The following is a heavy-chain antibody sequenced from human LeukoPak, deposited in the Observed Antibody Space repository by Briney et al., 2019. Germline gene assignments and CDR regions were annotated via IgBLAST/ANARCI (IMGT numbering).Heavy chain of an antibody. V-gene: IGHV4-34*01. CDR1: GGSFSGYY. J-gene: IGHJ3*02. Sequence: SETLSLTCAVYGGSFSGYYWSWIRQPPGKGLEWIGEINHSGSTNYNPSLKSRVTISVDTSKNQSSLKLSSVTAADTAVYYCARGRNYYDSSGYYYGAFDIWGQGTMVTVSS. CDR2: INHSGST. CDR3: ARGRNYYDSSGYYYGAFDI. D-gene: IGHD3-22*01.